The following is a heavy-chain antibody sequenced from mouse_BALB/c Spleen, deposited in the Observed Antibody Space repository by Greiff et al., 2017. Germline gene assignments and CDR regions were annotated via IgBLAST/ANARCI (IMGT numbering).Heavy chain of an antibody. D-gene: IGHD1-1*01. CDR3: ARRYYGSSPWAMDY. CDR1: GYTFTSYN. CDR2: IYPGNGDT. V-gene: IGHV1-12*01. Sequence: QVQLQQPGAELVKPGASVKMSCKASGYTFTSYNMHWVKQTPGQGLEWIGAIYPGNGDTSYNQKFKGKATFTANKSSRTAYMQLSSLTSEDSAVYYCARRYYGSSPWAMDYWGQGTSVTVSS. J-gene: IGHJ4*01.